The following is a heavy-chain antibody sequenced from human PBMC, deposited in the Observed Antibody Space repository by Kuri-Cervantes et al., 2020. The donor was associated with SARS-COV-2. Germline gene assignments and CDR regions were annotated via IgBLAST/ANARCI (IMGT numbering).Heavy chain of an antibody. Sequence: GGSLRLSCVASGFTFSSSAMSWVRQAPGKGLVWVSGISGTGVSTDFADFVKGRFTISRDNSKNTLYLEMNGLAADDTATYYCAKGGPTVLAGSVHWGQGTLVTVSS. CDR2: ISGTGVST. V-gene: IGHV3-23*01. CDR1: GFTFSSSA. CDR3: AKGGPTVLAGSVH. J-gene: IGHJ4*02. D-gene: IGHD4-11*01.